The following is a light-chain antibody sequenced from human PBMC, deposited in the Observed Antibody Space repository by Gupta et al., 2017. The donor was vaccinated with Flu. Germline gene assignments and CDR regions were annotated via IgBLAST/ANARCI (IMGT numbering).Light chain of an antibody. CDR3: QHVDSHQVT. V-gene: IGKV1-9*01. CDR1: QGISNY. Sequence: PSCLSASVGDRVTITGRASQGISNYLAWYQQKPGKAPKLLIYAASTLQSGVPSRFSGSGSGTEFTLTISSLQPEDFATYYCQHVDSHQVTFGDGTKVDIK. J-gene: IGKJ3*01. CDR2: AAS.